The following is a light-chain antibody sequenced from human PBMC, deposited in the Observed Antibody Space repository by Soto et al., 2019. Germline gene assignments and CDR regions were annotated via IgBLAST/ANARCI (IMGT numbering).Light chain of an antibody. J-gene: IGLJ3*02. CDR1: SGDIGNYNA. Sequence: QSALTQPASVSGSPGQSITIPCTGTSGDIGNYNAVSWYQQHPGKAPKLIIYEVSHRPSGVSDRFSGSKSGTSASLAISGLRSEDKADYYCVSWDNSLSGRVFGGGTKVTVL. CDR3: VSWDNSLSGRV. V-gene: IGLV2-14*01. CDR2: EVS.